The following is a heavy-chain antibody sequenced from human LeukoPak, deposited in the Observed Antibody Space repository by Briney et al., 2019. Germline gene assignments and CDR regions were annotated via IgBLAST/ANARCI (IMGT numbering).Heavy chain of an antibody. J-gene: IGHJ4*02. CDR1: GFTFSSYG. V-gene: IGHV3-33*01. D-gene: IGHD3-3*01. CDR3: ARDPGDLAWAFDFDY. CDR2: IWYDGSNK. Sequence: GRSLRLSCAASGFTFSSYGMHWVRQAPGKGLEWVAVIWYDGSNKYYADSVKGRFTISRDNSKNTLYLQMNSLRAEDTAVYYCARDPGDLAWAFDFDYWGQGTLVTVSS.